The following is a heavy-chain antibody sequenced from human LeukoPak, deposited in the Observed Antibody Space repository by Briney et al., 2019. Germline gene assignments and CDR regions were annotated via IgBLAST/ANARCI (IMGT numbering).Heavy chain of an antibody. D-gene: IGHD1-26*01. CDR1: GFTFSNYG. CDR2: ISYDGSNK. Sequence: GGSLRLSCAASGFTFSNYGIHWVRQAPGKGLEWVAVISYDGSNKYYADSVKGRFTISRDNSKNTLYLQMNSLRAEDTAVYYCAKDRGSGVVGAIYYFDYWGQGTLVTVSS. J-gene: IGHJ4*02. V-gene: IGHV3-30*18. CDR3: AKDRGSGVVGAIYYFDY.